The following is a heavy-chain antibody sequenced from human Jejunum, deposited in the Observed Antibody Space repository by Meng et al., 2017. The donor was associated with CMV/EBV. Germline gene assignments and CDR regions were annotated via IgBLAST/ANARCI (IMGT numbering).Heavy chain of an antibody. CDR3: ARGQSTYYYASGGSKKAWPGAFDM. D-gene: IGHD3-22*01. V-gene: IGHV4-39*07. CDR2: TYYRGSA. CDR1: Y. Sequence: YWGWLRQPSGKSLEWIGTTYYRGSANYNPSLKSRITMSVDTSQKEFSVKINSVTAADTAVYYCARGQSTYYYASGGSKKAWPGAFDMWGQGTMVTVSS. J-gene: IGHJ3*02.